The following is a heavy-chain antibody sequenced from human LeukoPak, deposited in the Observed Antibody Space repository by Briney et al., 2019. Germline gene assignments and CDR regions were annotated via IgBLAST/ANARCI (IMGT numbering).Heavy chain of an antibody. CDR2: IIPILGIA. D-gene: IGHD3-10*01. J-gene: IGHJ5*02. V-gene: IGHV1-69*04. CDR3: ARGATMVRGVITGGYNWFDP. Sequence: ASVTVSFTASAGTFTSYAISWVRQAHGQGLEWKGRIIPILGIANNAQKIQGRVTITADKSKSTAYMELSGLRSEDTAVYYCARGATMVRGVITGGYNWFDPWGQGTLVTVSS. CDR1: AGTFTSYA.